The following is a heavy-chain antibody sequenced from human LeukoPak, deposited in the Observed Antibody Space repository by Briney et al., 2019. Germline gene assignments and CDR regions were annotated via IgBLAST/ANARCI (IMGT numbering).Heavy chain of an antibody. CDR2: IFGADAA. CDR3: VTSTGQQFIPYDY. J-gene: IGHJ4*02. Sequence: PGGSLRLSCAASGFNVSSNCMTWIRQAPGKGLEWVSLIFGADAAYYAESVRGRFMISRDNLTNTLFLQMNSLRVEDTAVYYCVTSTGQQFIPYDYWGQGTHVTVSS. D-gene: IGHD6-13*01. V-gene: IGHV3-66*02. CDR1: GFNVSSNC.